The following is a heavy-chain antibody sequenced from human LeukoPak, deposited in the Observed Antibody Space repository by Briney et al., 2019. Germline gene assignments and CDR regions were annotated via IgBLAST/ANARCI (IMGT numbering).Heavy chain of an antibody. CDR1: DASVTTYS. CDR2: VYFSGAT. J-gene: IGHJ6*03. Sequence: PETLSLTCTVSDASVTTYSWSWLRQPAGKGLEWIGRVYFSGATKYNPSLKSRVTISVDTSKNQFSLKLSSVTAADTAVYYCARVRDYYYYYYMDVWGKGTTVTVSS. CDR3: ARVRDYYYYYYMDV. V-gene: IGHV4-4*07.